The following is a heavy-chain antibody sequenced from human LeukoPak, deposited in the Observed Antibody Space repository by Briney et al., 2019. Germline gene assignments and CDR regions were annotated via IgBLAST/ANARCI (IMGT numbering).Heavy chain of an antibody. V-gene: IGHV4-39*07. Sequence: PSETLSLTCTVSGGSISSSSYYWGWIRQPPGKGLEWIGSIYYSGSTYYNPSLKSRVTISVDTSKNQFSLKLSSVTAADTAVYYCASSLKEYGSGSCPYWGQGTLVTVSS. J-gene: IGHJ4*02. CDR2: IYYSGST. CDR1: GGSISSSSYY. CDR3: ASSLKEYGSGSCPY. D-gene: IGHD3-10*01.